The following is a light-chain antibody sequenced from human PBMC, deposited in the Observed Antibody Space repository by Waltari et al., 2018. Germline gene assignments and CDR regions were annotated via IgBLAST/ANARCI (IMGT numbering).Light chain of an antibody. CDR1: SSNFGTPP. Sequence: QSVLTQPPSASGTPGQRVTIPCSGSSSNFGTPPVYWYQPPPGTAPTLLISRNEQRPSGVPDRFSGSRSGTSASLAINGLRSEDEADYYCAVWDDSLSGVFGGGTKVTVL. V-gene: IGLV1-47*01. CDR3: AVWDDSLSGV. CDR2: RNE. J-gene: IGLJ3*02.